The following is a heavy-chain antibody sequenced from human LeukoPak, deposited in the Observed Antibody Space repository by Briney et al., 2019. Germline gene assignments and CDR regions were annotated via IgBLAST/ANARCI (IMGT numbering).Heavy chain of an antibody. V-gene: IGHV4-59*08. J-gene: IGHJ5*02. CDR2: IYYGGST. Sequence: SETLSLTCTISGGSINNYYWSWIRQPPGKGLEWIGYIYYGGSTNYNPSLKSRLTISVDTSKNQFSLKLSSVTAADTAVYYCARHRCSGGSCYPMNWFDPWGQGTLVTVSS. CDR3: ARHRCSGGSCYPMNWFDP. CDR1: GGSINNYY. D-gene: IGHD2-15*01.